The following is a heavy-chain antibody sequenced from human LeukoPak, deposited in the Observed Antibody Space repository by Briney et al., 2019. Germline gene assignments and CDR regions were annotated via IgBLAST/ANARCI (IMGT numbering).Heavy chain of an antibody. V-gene: IGHV4-59*08. CDR1: GGSISSYY. J-gene: IGHJ4*02. CDR2: IYYSGST. CDR3: ARGPDYGDYVGYFDY. D-gene: IGHD4-17*01. Sequence: PSETLSLTCTVSGGSISSYYWSWIRQPPGKGLEWIGYIYYSGSTNYNPSLKSRVTISVDTSKNQFSLKLSSVTAADTAVYYCARGPDYGDYVGYFDYWGQGTLVTVSS.